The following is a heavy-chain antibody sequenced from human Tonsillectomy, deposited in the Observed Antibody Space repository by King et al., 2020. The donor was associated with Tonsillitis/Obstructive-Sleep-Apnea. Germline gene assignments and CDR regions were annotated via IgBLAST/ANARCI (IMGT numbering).Heavy chain of an antibody. D-gene: IGHD2-2*03. CDR1: GDSFSGYY. CDR2: INHSGST. J-gene: IGHJ6*03. CDR3: AGYCCSTSCYLPCYYMDV. Sequence: LQQWGAGLLKPSETLSLTCAVYGDSFSGYYWSWIRQPPGKGLEWIGEINHSGSTNYNLSLKSRVTISVDTSKNQFSLKLSSVIAADTAVYYCAGYCCSTSCYLPCYYMDVWGKGTAVTVSS. V-gene: IGHV4-34*01.